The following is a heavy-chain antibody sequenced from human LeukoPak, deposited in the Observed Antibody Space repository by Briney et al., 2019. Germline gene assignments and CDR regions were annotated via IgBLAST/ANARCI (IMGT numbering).Heavy chain of an antibody. CDR1: GYSFSTYW. J-gene: IGHJ4*02. D-gene: IGHD1-26*01. CDR3: ARRVPVGPPDF. CDR2: IYPGDSDT. Sequence: GESLKISCKVSGYSFSTYWIVWVRQRPGKGLEYMGIIYPGDSDTKYSPSFQGQVTMSVDKSISTAYLQWNSLKSSDTAMYYCARRVPVGPPDFWGQGTLVTVSS. V-gene: IGHV5-51*01.